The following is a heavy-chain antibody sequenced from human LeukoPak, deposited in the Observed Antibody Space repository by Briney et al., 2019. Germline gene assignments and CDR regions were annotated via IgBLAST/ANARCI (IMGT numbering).Heavy chain of an antibody. D-gene: IGHD3-10*01. J-gene: IGHJ4*02. CDR3: ARGGISMVPTDY. CDR1: GGSISSGSYY. V-gene: IGHV4-61*02. CDR2: IYTSGST. Sequence: SQTLSLTCTVSGGSISSGSYYWSWIRQPAGKGLEWIGRIYTSGSTNYNPSLKSRVTISVDMSKNQFSLKLSSVTAADTAVYYCARGGISMVPTDYWGQGTLVTVSS.